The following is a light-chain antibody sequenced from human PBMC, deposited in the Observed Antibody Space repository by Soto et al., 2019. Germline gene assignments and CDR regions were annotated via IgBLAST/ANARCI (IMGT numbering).Light chain of an antibody. Sequence: EIVLTQSPGTLSLSPGDRATLSYRASQSVNSNYLDWYQRKPGQAPRLLIYGASNRATDIPYRFSASGSGTDFTLTITRLEAEDFAVYYCQQYDSTPPTFGQGTKVEVK. CDR2: GAS. J-gene: IGKJ1*01. V-gene: IGKV3-20*01. CDR3: QQYDSTPPT. CDR1: QSVNSNY.